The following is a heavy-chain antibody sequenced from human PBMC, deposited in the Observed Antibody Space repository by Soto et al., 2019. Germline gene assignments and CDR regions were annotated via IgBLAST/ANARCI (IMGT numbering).Heavy chain of an antibody. Sequence: QVQLVESGGGVVQPGRSLRLSCAASGFTFSSYGMHWVRQAPGKGLEWVAIISYDGSNTYYADSVKGRFTISRDNSKNPLYLKRTTLGAEDTFVYYCAKGGGRGGRYYIPISSYFDYGGQGTLAPVPS. D-gene: IGHD1-26*01. CDR3: AKGGGRGGRYYIPISSYFDY. CDR1: GFTFSSYG. V-gene: IGHV3-30*18. J-gene: IGHJ4*02. CDR2: ISYDGSNT.